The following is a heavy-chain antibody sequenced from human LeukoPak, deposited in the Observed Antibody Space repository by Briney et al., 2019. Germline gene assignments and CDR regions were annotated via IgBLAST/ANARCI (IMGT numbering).Heavy chain of an antibody. CDR3: AFQTGDWFDP. V-gene: IGHV1-69*04. D-gene: IGHD7-27*01. CDR2: IIPILGIA. CDR1: GGTFSSYA. J-gene: IGHJ5*02. Sequence: ASVKVSCKASGGTFSSYAISWVRQAPGQGLEWMGRIIPILGIANYAQKFQGRVTITADESTSTAYMELSSLRSEDTAVYCCAFQTGDWFDPWGQGTLVTVSS.